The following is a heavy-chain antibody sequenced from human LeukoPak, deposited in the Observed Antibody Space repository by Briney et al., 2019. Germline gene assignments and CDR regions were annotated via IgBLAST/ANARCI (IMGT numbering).Heavy chain of an antibody. J-gene: IGHJ5*02. CDR2: IWYDGSNK. D-gene: IGHD3-22*01. Sequence: GGSLRLSCAASGFTFSSYGMHWVRQAPGKGLEWVAVIWYDGSNKYYADSVKGRFTISRDNSKNTLYLQMNSLRAEDTALYYFAKSAYHYDSGGGTEGGWFDPWGQGSPVTASS. V-gene: IGHV3-33*06. CDR3: AKSAYHYDSGGGTEGGWFDP. CDR1: GFTFSSYG.